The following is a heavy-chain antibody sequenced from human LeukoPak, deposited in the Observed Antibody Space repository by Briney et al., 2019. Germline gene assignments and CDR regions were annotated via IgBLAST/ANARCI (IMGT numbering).Heavy chain of an antibody. V-gene: IGHV3-23*01. CDR3: AKAHRVAVAGEFDS. D-gene: IGHD6-19*01. CDR1: RFTFSSYA. Sequence: GGSLKLSCAASRFTFSSYAMSWVRQAPGKGLEWVSAISGRGDNTYYADSVKGQFTISRDNSKNTLYLQMNSLRVEDTAVYFCAKAHRVAVAGEFDSWGQGTLVTVSS. CDR2: ISGRGDNT. J-gene: IGHJ4*02.